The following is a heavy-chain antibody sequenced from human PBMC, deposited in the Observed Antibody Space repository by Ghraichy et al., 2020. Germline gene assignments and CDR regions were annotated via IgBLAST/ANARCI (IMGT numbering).Heavy chain of an antibody. Sequence: SETLSLTCAVYGGSFSGYYWSWIRQPPGKGLEWIGEINHSGSTNYNPSLKSRVTISVDTSKNQFSLKLSSVTAADTAVYYCARGLCSGGTCYSVYWGQGTLVTVSS. V-gene: IGHV4-34*01. CDR3: ARGLCSGGTCYSVY. CDR1: GGSFSGYY. CDR2: INHSGST. D-gene: IGHD2-15*01. J-gene: IGHJ4*02.